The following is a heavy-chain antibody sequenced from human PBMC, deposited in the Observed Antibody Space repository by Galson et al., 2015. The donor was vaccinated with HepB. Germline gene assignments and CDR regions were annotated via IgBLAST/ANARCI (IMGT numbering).Heavy chain of an antibody. CDR3: ARAPPLTGKGLDYFDY. V-gene: IGHV3-21*01. D-gene: IGHD3-9*01. CDR2: ISSSSSYI. CDR1: GFTFSSYS. Sequence: SLRLSCAASGFTFSSYSMNWVRQAPGKGLEWVSSISSSSSYIYYADSVKGRFTISRDNAKNSLYLQMNGLRAEDTAVYYCARAPPLTGKGLDYFDYWGQGTLVTVSS. J-gene: IGHJ4*02.